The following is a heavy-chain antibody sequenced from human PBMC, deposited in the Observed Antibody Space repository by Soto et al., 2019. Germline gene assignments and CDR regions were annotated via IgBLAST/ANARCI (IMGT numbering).Heavy chain of an antibody. CDR3: ARDQLYYNDISGRPLNAFDV. CDR2: IGLGSSTK. CDR1: GFTFRNYG. V-gene: IGHV3-48*01. D-gene: IGHD3-22*01. Sequence: GGSLRLSCAASGFTFRNYGMNWVRQAPGKGLEWVSYIGLGSSTKYYADSVEGRFTISRDNAKNSLYLQMSSLRAEDTAVYYCARDQLYYNDISGRPLNAFDVWGQGTMVTVSS. J-gene: IGHJ3*01.